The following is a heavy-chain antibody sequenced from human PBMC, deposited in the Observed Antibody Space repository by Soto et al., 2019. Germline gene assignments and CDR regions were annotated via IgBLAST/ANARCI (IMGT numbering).Heavy chain of an antibody. V-gene: IGHV1-58*01. D-gene: IGHD5-12*01. CDR2: IAVGSGDT. J-gene: IGHJ4*02. CDR1: GLTFSNSA. Sequence: ASVKVSCKTSGLTFSNSAVQWVRQARGQRLEWIGWIAVGSGDTKYAQNFQERVTITRDMSTSTAYMELSSLRSEDTAVYYCAAPPNRYAYNYDYWGQGTLVTVSS. CDR3: AAPPNRYAYNYDY.